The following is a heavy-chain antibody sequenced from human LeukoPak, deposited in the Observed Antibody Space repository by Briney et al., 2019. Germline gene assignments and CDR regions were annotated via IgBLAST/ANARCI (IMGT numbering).Heavy chain of an antibody. D-gene: IGHD2-15*01. J-gene: IGHJ5*01. CDR3: ARGGRRFDS. CDR1: GFTFSLYS. Sequence: GGSLRLSCAASGFTFSLYSMNWVRQAPGKWMEWVSSISSGSDYIFYGDSLKGRFSISRDNATNSLYLQMNSLRAEDTAVYYCARGGRRFDSWGQGTLVSVSS. V-gene: IGHV3-21*01. CDR2: ISSGSDYI.